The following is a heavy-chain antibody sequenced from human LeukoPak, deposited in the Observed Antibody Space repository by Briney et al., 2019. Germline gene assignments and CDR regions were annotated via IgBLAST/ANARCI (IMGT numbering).Heavy chain of an antibody. Sequence: PGGSLRLSCAASGFIFSSFSMNWVRQAPGKGLEWVSYISSTGITTYYADSVKGRFTVSRDNAKDSLYLQLNSLRAEDTAVYYCARDDAGYSSGWYWVYWGQGTLVTVSS. D-gene: IGHD6-19*01. J-gene: IGHJ4*02. CDR3: ARDDAGYSSGWYWVY. CDR1: GFIFSSFS. V-gene: IGHV3-48*04. CDR2: ISSTGITT.